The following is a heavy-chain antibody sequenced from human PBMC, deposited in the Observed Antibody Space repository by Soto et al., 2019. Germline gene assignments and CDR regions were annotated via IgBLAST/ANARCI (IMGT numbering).Heavy chain of an antibody. D-gene: IGHD6-19*01. J-gene: IGHJ4*02. CDR2: IKQDGGEK. V-gene: IGHV3-7*05. CDR3: AGGSGWTSDS. CDR1: EFSFGTRW. Sequence: EVQLVESGGTLVPPGGSLRLSCAVSEFSFGTRWMTWVRQAPGKGLEWVANIKQDGGEKNYLESVRGRFTISSDSAKKSLYLEMNSLRAEDTAVYYCAGGSGWTSDSWGQGTLVTVSS.